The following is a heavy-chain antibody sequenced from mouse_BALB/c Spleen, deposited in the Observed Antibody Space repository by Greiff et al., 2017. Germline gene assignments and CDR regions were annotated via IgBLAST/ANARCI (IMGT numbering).Heavy chain of an antibody. D-gene: IGHD2-1*01. CDR2: ILPGSGST. CDR1: GYTFSSYW. CDR3: ATYGNYGSYYAMDY. Sequence: QVQLQQSGAELMKPGASVKISCKATGYTFSSYWIEWVKQRPGHGLEWIGEILPGSGSTNYNEKFKGKATFTADTSSNTAYMQLSSLTSEDSAVYYCATYGNYGSYYAMDYWGQGTSVTVSS. J-gene: IGHJ4*01. V-gene: IGHV1-9*01.